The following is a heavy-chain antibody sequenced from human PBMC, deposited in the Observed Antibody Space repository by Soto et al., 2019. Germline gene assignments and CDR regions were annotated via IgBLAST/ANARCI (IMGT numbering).Heavy chain of an antibody. CDR3: DRDPEGYYASSGV. Sequence: SETLSLTYTVSGGSISSGDYYWSWIRQPPGKGLEGIGYIYYSGRTYYNPSLKSRVTISVDTAKNQFSLKLSCVTAADAAVYYCDRDPEGYYASSGVWGQGTLVTVSS. V-gene: IGHV4-30-4*01. CDR1: GGSISSGDYY. J-gene: IGHJ4*02. D-gene: IGHD3-22*01. CDR2: IYYSGRT.